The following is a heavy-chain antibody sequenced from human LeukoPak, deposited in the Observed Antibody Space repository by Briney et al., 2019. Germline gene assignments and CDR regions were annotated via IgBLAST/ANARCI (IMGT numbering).Heavy chain of an antibody. CDR2: IYTSGST. Sequence: SETLSLTXTVSGGSIRGYYWSWIRQPAGKGLEWIGRIYTSGSTDYSPSLKSRVTMSVDTSKNQFSLRLTSVTAADTAVYYCARGGGDYGDLANDYWGQGTLVTVSA. D-gene: IGHD4-17*01. CDR1: GGSIRGYY. J-gene: IGHJ4*02. V-gene: IGHV4-4*07. CDR3: ARGGGDYGDLANDY.